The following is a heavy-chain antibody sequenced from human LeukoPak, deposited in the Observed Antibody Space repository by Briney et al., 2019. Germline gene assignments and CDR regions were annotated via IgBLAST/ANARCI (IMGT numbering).Heavy chain of an antibody. V-gene: IGHV3-30*14. CDR2: ISYDGSNK. D-gene: IGHD3-22*01. Sequence: GGSLRLSCAASGFTFSSYAMHWVRQAPGKGLEGVAVISYDGSNKYYADSVKGRFTISRHNSKNTLYLQMNSLRAEDTAVYYCAREDSSGYAFDYWGQGTLVTVSS. J-gene: IGHJ4*02. CDR1: GFTFSSYA. CDR3: AREDSSGYAFDY.